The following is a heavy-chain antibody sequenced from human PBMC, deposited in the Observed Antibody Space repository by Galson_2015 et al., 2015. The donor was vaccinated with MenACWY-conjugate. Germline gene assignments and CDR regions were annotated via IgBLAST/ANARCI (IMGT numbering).Heavy chain of an antibody. Sequence: LSLTCSVSGVSFTRYYWTWIRQSPGKGLEWIGYMNHRGTSNYNPSLKSRVTVSVDTSKSQFSLKLSSVTAADTAVYYCAGLFMGCCTYRSCVGWCDPWGQGTPVTVSS. D-gene: IGHD2-8*01. CDR1: GVSFTRYY. V-gene: IGHV4-59*01. CDR2: MNHRGTS. J-gene: IGHJ5*02. CDR3: AGLFMGCCTYRSCVGWCDP.